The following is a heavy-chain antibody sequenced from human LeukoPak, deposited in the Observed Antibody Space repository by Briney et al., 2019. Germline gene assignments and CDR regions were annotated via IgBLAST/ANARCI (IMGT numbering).Heavy chain of an antibody. V-gene: IGHV1-2*02. Sequence: ASVTVSCKASGYTFTDNYLHWVRPAPGQGLEWIGWINTRSGGTNYAQKFQGRVTMTRDTAISTAYLGLSSLRSDDTAVYYCARGFGSSWFDYWGQGTLVTVSS. CDR1: GYTFTDNY. D-gene: IGHD6-13*01. CDR3: ARGFGSSWFDY. J-gene: IGHJ4*02. CDR2: INTRSGGT.